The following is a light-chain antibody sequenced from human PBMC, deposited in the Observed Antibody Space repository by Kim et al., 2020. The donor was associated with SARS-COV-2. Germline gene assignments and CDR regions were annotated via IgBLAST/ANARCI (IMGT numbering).Light chain of an antibody. CDR3: QVWDSTDDHVV. CDR1: NIGTKS. CDR2: YDD. J-gene: IGLJ2*01. Sequence: SYELTQPPSVSVAPGGTARVSCGGNNIGTKSVHWYQQRPGQAPLLLIFYDDDRPSGIPERFSGSNSGNTATLTISGVEAGDEADYYCQVWDSTDDHVVFGGGTTLTVL. V-gene: IGLV3-21*04.